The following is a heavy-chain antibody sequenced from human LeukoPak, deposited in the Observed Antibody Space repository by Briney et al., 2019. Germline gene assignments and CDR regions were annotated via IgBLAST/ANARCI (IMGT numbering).Heavy chain of an antibody. CDR3: ARWEAGSYYDFDY. CDR2: INHSGST. D-gene: IGHD2-15*01. Sequence: SETLSLTCAVYGGSFSGYYWSWIRQPPGKGLEWIGEINHSGSTNYNPSLKSRVTISVDTSKNQFSLKLSSVTAADTAVYYCARWEAGSYYDFDYWGQGTLVTVSS. CDR1: GGSFSGYY. J-gene: IGHJ4*02. V-gene: IGHV4-34*01.